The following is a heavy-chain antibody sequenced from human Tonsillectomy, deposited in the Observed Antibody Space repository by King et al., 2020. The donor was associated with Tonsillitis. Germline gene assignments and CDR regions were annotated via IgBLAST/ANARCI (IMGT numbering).Heavy chain of an antibody. V-gene: IGHV3-9*01. CDR2: ISWNCGAI. CDR3: ASQGGAY. D-gene: IGHD3-16*01. CDR1: GFRFEDNG. Sequence: VQLVQSGGGLVQPGKSLRLSCAASGFRFEDNGMHWVRQTPGKGLEWVSGISWNCGAIDYADSVKGRFTISRDNAKNSLYLQMNSLRAEDTALYYCASQGGAYWGQGTLVTVSS. J-gene: IGHJ4*02.